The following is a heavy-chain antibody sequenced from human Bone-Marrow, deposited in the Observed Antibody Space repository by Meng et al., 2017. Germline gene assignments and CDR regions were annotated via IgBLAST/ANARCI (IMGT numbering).Heavy chain of an antibody. V-gene: IGHV1-2*06. CDR1: GYDFTAYF. CDR2: IDPYSGDT. D-gene: IGHD5-18*01. Sequence: QGRLVQSGAEVKKPGAPMTVSCKASGYDFTAYFLHWVRLAPGQGLQWVGQIDPYSGDTVYAQKFRGRVTMTRDTSVNSAYLEVNRLTSDDTAVYYCVRDVRQPLDFWGQGTLVTVSS. CDR3: VRDVRQPLDF. J-gene: IGHJ4*02.